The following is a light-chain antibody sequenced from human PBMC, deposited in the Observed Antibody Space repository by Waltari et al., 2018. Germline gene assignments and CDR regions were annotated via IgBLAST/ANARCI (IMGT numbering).Light chain of an antibody. J-gene: IGLJ2*01. CDR3: QSAHSNGSDVV. CDR2: SDS. V-gene: IGLV3-25*03. Sequence: SYELTQPPSVSVFPGQTARITCSGDALSKPFGYWYQPKSGRPPALLIYSDSGRPSGIPQRFSGSSSGTTVTLTISAVQPEDEADYYCQSAHSNGSDVVFGGGTKLTVL. CDR1: ALSKPF.